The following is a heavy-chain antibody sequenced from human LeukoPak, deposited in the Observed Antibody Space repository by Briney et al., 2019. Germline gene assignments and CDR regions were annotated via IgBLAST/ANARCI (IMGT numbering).Heavy chain of an antibody. Sequence: GGSLKLSCAASGFTFSDYYMSWIRQAPGKGLEWVSYISGSGSTVYYAASVRGRFTISRDNAKNSLFLQMNSLRAEDAAVYYCARDRGNSDPGDWFDSWGQGTLVTVSS. V-gene: IGHV3-11*01. J-gene: IGHJ5*01. CDR3: ARDRGNSDPGDWFDS. D-gene: IGHD4-23*01. CDR2: ISGSGSTV. CDR1: GFTFSDYY.